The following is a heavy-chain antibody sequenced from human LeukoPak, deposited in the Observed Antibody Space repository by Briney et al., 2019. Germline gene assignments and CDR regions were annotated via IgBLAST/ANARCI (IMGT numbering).Heavy chain of an antibody. D-gene: IGHD6-13*01. V-gene: IGHV1-69*01. Sequence: ASVNVSCKASGGTFSSYAISWVRQAPGQGLEWMGVIIPIFGIANYAQKFQGRVTITADESTSTAYMELSSLRSEDTAVYYCASRYPEQQLVGRPTEHYYYYGMDVWGQGTTVTVSS. CDR1: GGTFSSYA. J-gene: IGHJ6*02. CDR3: ASRYPEQQLVGRPTEHYYYYGMDV. CDR2: IIPIFGIA.